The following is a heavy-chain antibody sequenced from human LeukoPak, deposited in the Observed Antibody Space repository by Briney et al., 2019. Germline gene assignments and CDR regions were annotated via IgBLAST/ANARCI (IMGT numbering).Heavy chain of an antibody. Sequence: GGSLRLSCAASGFTFSSYSMNWVRQAPGKGLEWVSYISSSSSTIYYGDSVKGRFTISRDNAKNSLYLQMNSLRAEDTAVYYCARDRGSIAAAGADWYFDLWGRGTLVTVSS. D-gene: IGHD6-13*01. CDR1: GFTFSSYS. CDR3: ARDRGSIAAAGADWYFDL. V-gene: IGHV3-48*04. CDR2: ISSSSSTI. J-gene: IGHJ2*01.